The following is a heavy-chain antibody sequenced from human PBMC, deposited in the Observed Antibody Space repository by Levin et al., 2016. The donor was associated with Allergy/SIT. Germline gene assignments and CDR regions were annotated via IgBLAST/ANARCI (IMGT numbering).Heavy chain of an antibody. V-gene: IGHV4-61*02. CDR1: GGSISSGNYY. CDR2: IHTTGTT. CDR3: ARGSGWYPHFDS. Sequence: SETLSLTCTVSGGSISSGNYYWSWIRQPAGKGLEWVGRIHTTGTTSYNPPLESRVTISVDTSKNQISLKLTSVTAADTAVYYCARGSGWYPHFDSWGQGTLVTVSS. J-gene: IGHJ4*02. D-gene: IGHD6-19*01.